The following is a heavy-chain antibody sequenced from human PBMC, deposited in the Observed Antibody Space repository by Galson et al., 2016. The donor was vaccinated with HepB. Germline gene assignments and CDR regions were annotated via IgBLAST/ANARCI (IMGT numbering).Heavy chain of an antibody. CDR2: LDKSGGAK. V-gene: IGHV3-23*01. CDR3: ANAGGGWNYIDY. D-gene: IGHD6-19*01. J-gene: IGHJ4*02. Sequence: SLRLSCAASGFTFFTYAMTWVRQAPGEGLEWVSTLDKSGGAKYYAGSLLGRFTISRDNSKNTLYLEMNSLTADDTAVYFCANAGGGWNYIDYWGQGTLVTVSS. CDR1: GFTFFTYA.